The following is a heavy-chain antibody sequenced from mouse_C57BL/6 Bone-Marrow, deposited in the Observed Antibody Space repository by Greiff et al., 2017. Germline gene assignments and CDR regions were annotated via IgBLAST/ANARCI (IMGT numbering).Heavy chain of an antibody. CDR1: GYDFTNYL. D-gene: IGHD1-1*01. CDR3: ASHGYYGSSPWFAY. Sequence: QVQLKESGAELVRPGTSVKVSCKASGYDFTNYLIEWVKQRPGQGLEWIGVINPGSGGTNYNEKFKGKATLTADKSSSTAYMQLSSLTSEDSAVYFCASHGYYGSSPWFAYWGQGTLVTVSA. V-gene: IGHV1-54*01. J-gene: IGHJ3*01. CDR2: INPGSGGT.